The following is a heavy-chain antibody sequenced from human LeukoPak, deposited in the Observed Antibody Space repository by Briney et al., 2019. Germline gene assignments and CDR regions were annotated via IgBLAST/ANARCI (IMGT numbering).Heavy chain of an antibody. CDR3: ARDLYFCSSTSCYPSYNWFDP. J-gene: IGHJ5*02. V-gene: IGHV1-2*02. Sequence: ASVKVSCKASGYTFTGYYMHWVRQAPGQGLEWMGWINPNSGGTNYAQKFQGSVTMTRDTSISTAYMELSRLRSDDTAVYYCARDLYFCSSTSCYPSYNWFDPWGQGTLVTVSS. D-gene: IGHD2-2*01. CDR2: INPNSGGT. CDR1: GYTFTGYY.